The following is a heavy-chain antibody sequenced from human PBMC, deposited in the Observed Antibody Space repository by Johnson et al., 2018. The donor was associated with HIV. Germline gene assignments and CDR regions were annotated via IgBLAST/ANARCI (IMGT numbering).Heavy chain of an antibody. CDR1: GFTFSSYG. CDR2: ISGSGGST. Sequence: VQLVESGGGLVQPGGSLRLSCAASGFTFSSYGMDWVRQAPGKGLEWVSAISGSGGSTYYADSVKGRFTISRDNSKNTLYLQMNSLKTEDTAVYYCTTVGIAVAGALPIWGQGTMVTVSS. V-gene: IGHV3-23*04. D-gene: IGHD6-19*01. J-gene: IGHJ3*02. CDR3: TTVGIAVAGALPI.